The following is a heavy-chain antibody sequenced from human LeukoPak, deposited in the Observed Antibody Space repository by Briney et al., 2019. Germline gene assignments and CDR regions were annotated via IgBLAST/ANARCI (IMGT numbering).Heavy chain of an antibody. J-gene: IGHJ4*02. D-gene: IGHD5-24*01. CDR1: GFTFSSYA. V-gene: IGHV3-23*01. CDR3: AKDVGRDGYNYSDY. CDR2: ISSSGGST. Sequence: GGSLRLSCSASGFTFSSYAMSWVRQAPGKGLEWVSAISSSGGSTYYADSVKGRFTISRDNSKNTLYLQMNSLRAEDTAVYYCAKDVGRDGYNYSDYWGQGTLVTVSS.